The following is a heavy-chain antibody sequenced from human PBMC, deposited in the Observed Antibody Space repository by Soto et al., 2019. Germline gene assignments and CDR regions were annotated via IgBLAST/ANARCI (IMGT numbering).Heavy chain of an antibody. CDR1: GGSISSGGYY. Sequence: SETLSLTCTVSGGSISSGGYYWSWIRQHPGKGLEWIGYIYYSGSTYYNPSLKSRVTISVDTSKNQFSLKLSSVTAADTAVYYCARVEYYDFWSGYSPWGQGTLVTVSS. V-gene: IGHV4-31*03. CDR3: ARVEYYDFWSGYSP. J-gene: IGHJ4*02. CDR2: IYYSGST. D-gene: IGHD3-3*01.